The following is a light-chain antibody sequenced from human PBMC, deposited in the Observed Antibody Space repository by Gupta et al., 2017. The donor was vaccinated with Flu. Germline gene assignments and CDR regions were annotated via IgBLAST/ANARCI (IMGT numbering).Light chain of an antibody. Sequence: DIVMTQSPDSLAVSLGERATINCKSSQSVLYSSNNKIYLAWYQQKPGQPPKLLIYWASTRESGVPDRFSGSGSGTDFPLTISSLQAEDVAVYYCQQYYSTPPYSFGQGTKLEIK. J-gene: IGKJ2*03. CDR3: QQYYSTPPYS. CDR1: QSVLYSSNNKIY. V-gene: IGKV4-1*01. CDR2: WAS.